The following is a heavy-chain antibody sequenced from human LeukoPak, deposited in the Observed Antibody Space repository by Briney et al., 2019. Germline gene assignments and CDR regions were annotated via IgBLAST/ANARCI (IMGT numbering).Heavy chain of an antibody. CDR2: ISYDGSNK. D-gene: IGHD5-12*01. Sequence: PWGSLRLSCAASGFTFSSYGMHWVRQAPGKGLEWVAVISYDGSNKYYADSVKGRFTISRDNSKNTLYLQMNSLRAEDTAVYYCAKDKRSGYSGYYGMDVWGQGTTVTVSS. V-gene: IGHV3-30*18. CDR3: AKDKRSGYSGYYGMDV. J-gene: IGHJ6*02. CDR1: GFTFSSYG.